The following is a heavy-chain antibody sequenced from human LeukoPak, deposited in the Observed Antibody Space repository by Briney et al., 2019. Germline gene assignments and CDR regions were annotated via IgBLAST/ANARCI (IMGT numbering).Heavy chain of an antibody. CDR1: GFTFSSYA. CDR2: ISGSGGST. CDR3: AKDLTSRDYGDYGDWYFDL. J-gene: IGHJ2*01. D-gene: IGHD4-17*01. V-gene: IGHV3-23*01. Sequence: GGSLRLSCAASGFTFSSYAMSWVRQAPGKGLEWVSAISGSGGSTYYADSVKGRFTISRDNSKNTLYLQMNSLRAEDTAVYYCAKDLTSRDYGDYGDWYFDLWGRGTLVTVSS.